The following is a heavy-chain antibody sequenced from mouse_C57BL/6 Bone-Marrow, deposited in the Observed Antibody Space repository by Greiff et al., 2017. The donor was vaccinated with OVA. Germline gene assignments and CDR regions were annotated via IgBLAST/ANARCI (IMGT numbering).Heavy chain of an antibody. CDR1: GFTIKNTY. CDR2: IDPANDHT. V-gene: IGHV14-3*01. CDR3: ARGNFGSSFYAMDY. D-gene: IGHD1-1*01. Sequence: VQLQQSVAELVRPGASVKLSCTASGFTIKNTYMHWVKQRPEQGLEWIGRIDPANDHTKYAPKFQGKATMTADTSSNTAYLQLSSLSSEDTAVYCCARGNFGSSFYAMDYWGQGTSVTVSS. J-gene: IGHJ4*01.